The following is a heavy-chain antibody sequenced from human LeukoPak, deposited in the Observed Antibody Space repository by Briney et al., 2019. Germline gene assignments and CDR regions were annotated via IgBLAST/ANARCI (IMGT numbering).Heavy chain of an antibody. CDR3: ARGGDILTGYDWRRYYYYMDV. J-gene: IGHJ6*03. D-gene: IGHD3-9*01. CDR1: GGSFSGYY. CDR2: ITHSGST. Sequence: SETLSLTCAVYGGSFSGYYWSWIRQPPGKGLEWIGEITHSGSTNYNPSLKSRVTISVDTSKNQFSLKLSSVTAADTAVYYCARGGDILTGYDWRRYYYYMDVWGKGTTVTVSS. V-gene: IGHV4-34*01.